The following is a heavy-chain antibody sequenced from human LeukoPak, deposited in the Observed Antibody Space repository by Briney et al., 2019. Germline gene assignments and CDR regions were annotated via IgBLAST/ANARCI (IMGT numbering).Heavy chain of an antibody. CDR1: GGSISSGDYY. CDR3: ARDPAYSGNNNNCFDP. V-gene: IGHV4-30-4*01. J-gene: IGHJ5*02. CDR2: IYYSGST. D-gene: IGHD5-12*01. Sequence: PSETLSLTCTVSGGSISSGDYYWSWIRQPPGKGLEWIGYIYYSGSTYYNPSLKSRVTISVDTSKNQFSLKLSSVTAADTAVYYCARDPAYSGNNNNCFDPWGQGPLVTVSS.